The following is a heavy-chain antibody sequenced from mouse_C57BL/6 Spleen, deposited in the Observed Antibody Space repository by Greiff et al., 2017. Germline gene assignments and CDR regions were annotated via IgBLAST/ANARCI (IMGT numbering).Heavy chain of an antibody. CDR3: AHYSNPGGYFDY. V-gene: IGHV14-3*01. D-gene: IGHD2-5*01. Sequence: EVQLQQSVAELVRPGASVKLSCTASGFNIKNTYMHWVKQRPEQGLEWIGRIDPANGNTKYAPKFQGKATITADTSSNTAYLQLICLTSEDTAIYYCAHYSNPGGYFDYWGQGTTLTVSS. CDR2: IDPANGNT. J-gene: IGHJ2*01. CDR1: GFNIKNTY.